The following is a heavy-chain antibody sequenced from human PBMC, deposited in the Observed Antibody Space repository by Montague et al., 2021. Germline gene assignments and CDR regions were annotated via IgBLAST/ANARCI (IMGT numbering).Heavy chain of an antibody. Sequence: SETLSLTCTVSSGSIFHAHWSWVRQPPGKGLEWLGAMFYGGATSNNPSLKSRVTMSIDTSKNQFSLKLSFVTAADTAVYYCAQQDYCVSGTSYKGVDPWGQGILVTVSS. CDR1: SGSIFHAH. CDR3: AQQDYCVSGTSYKGVDP. CDR2: MFYGGAT. V-gene: IGHV4-59*08. J-gene: IGHJ5*02. D-gene: IGHD3-10*01.